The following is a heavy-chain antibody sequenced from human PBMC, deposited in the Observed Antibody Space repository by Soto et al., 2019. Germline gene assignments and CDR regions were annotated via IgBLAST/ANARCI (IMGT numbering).Heavy chain of an antibody. D-gene: IGHD3-16*01. J-gene: IGHJ6*03. CDR1: GFTFSSYA. Sequence: GGSLRLSCAASGFTFSSYAMSWVRQAPGKGLEWVSAISGSGGSTYYADSVKGRFTISRDNSKNTLYLQMNSLRAEDTAVYYCAKFLDYVTVYYYYYMDVWGKGPTVTVSS. CDR2: ISGSGGST. V-gene: IGHV3-23*01. CDR3: AKFLDYVTVYYYYYMDV.